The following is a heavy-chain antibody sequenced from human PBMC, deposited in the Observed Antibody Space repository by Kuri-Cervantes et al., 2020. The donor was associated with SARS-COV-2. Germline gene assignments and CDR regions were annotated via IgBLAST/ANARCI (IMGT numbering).Heavy chain of an antibody. CDR1: GGAINTYNW. CDR2: IFHDGST. D-gene: IGHD2-2*02. J-gene: IGHJ3*02. CDR3: ARESTYTFDI. V-gene: IGHV4-4*02. Sequence: GSLRLSCVVSGGAINTYNWWTWVRQPPGKELQWIGEIFHDGSTKFNPSLSLRGRVTMSLDKSKNQFSLNLTSVTAADTAVYYCARESTYTFDIWGQGTLVTVSS.